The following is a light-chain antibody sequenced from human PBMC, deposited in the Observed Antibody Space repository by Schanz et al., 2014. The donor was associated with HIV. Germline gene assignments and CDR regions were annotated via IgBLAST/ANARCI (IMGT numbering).Light chain of an antibody. CDR2: ASS. CDR1: QDISIS. V-gene: IGKV1-39*01. Sequence: DIQMTQSPSSLSASVGDRVTITCRASQDISISLNWYQQKPGKAPQLLIYASSLLHTGVPSRFSGSGSGTHFTLTITGLQFEDFATYYCQQSYSATPYTFGLGTKVEI. J-gene: IGKJ2*01. CDR3: QQSYSATPYT.